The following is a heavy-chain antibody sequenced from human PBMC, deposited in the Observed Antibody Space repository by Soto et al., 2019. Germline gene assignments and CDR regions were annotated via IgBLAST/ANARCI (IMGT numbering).Heavy chain of an antibody. CDR1: GGTFSSYA. CDR2: IIPIFGTA. V-gene: IGHV1-69*13. J-gene: IGHJ6*02. Sequence: SVKVCCKASGGTFSSYAISWVRQAPGQGLEWMGGIIPIFGTANYAQKFQGRVTITADESTSTAYMELSSLRSEDTAVYYCARLPSETPYYYYGMDVCGQGTTVIVSS. CDR3: ARLPSETPYYYYGMDV. D-gene: IGHD2-15*01.